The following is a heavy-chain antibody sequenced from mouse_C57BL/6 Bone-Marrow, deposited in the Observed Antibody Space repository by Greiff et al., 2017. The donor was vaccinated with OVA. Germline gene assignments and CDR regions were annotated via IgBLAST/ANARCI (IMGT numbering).Heavy chain of an antibody. D-gene: IGHD2-1*01. CDR1: GYTFTDYN. CDR2: INPNNGGT. J-gene: IGHJ2*01. Sequence: VQLQQSGPELVKPGASVKMSCKASGYTFTDYNMHWVKQSHGKSLEWIGYINPNNGGTSYNQKFKGKATLTVNKSSSTAYMELRSLTSEDSAVYDCARKRRDGNSLYYFDDWGQGTTLTVSS. CDR3: ARKRRDGNSLYYFDD. V-gene: IGHV1-22*01.